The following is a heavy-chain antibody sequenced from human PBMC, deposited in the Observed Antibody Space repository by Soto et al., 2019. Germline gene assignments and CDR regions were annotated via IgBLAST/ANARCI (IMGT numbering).Heavy chain of an antibody. CDR3: AKVFGAPYYFDY. D-gene: IGHD3-10*02. CDR1: GFTFSSYA. Sequence: SGGSLRLSCAASGFTFSSYAMSWVRQAPGKGLEWVSAISGSGGSTYYADSVKGRFTISRDNSKNTLYLQMNSLRAEDTAVYYCAKVFGAPYYFDYWGQGTLVTVSS. CDR2: ISGSGGST. V-gene: IGHV3-23*01. J-gene: IGHJ4*02.